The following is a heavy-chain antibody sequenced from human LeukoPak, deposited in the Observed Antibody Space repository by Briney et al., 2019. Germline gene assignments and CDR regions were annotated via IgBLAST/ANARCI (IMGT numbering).Heavy chain of an antibody. D-gene: IGHD6-13*01. Sequence: ASVKVSCKASVYTFTGYYMHWVRRAPGQGLEWMGCINPNNGDPHYAQKFQSRVTMTRDTSISTAYMELSSLRSDDTAFYYCTRDASRTHFDSWGQGTLVTVSS. J-gene: IGHJ4*02. CDR3: TRDASRTHFDS. V-gene: IGHV1-2*02. CDR2: INPNNGDP. CDR1: VYTFTGYY.